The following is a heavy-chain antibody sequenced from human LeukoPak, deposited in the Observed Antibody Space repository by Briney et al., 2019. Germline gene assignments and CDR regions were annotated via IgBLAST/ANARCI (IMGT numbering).Heavy chain of an antibody. Sequence: PGGSLRHSCAASGFTFSSYAMSWVRQAPGKGLEWVSAISGSGGSTYYADSVKGRFTISRDNSKNTLYLQMNSLRAEDTAVYYCAKAISVGATTDAADWGQGTLVTVSS. V-gene: IGHV3-23*01. CDR3: AKAISVGATTDAAD. J-gene: IGHJ4*02. CDR2: ISGSGGST. D-gene: IGHD1-26*01. CDR1: GFTFSSYA.